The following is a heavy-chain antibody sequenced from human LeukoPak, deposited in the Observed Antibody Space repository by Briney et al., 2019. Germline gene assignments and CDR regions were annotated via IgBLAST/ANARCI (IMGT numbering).Heavy chain of an antibody. D-gene: IGHD1-26*01. V-gene: IGHV4-38-2*02. CDR2: IYYTGIT. CDR3: ARESALGVERVGGYFDY. Sequence: SSETLSLTCNVSSYSIRNGYYWGLVRQSPGKGLEWIGSIYYTGITYYNPSLKSRVTISIDTSKNQFSLKLTSVTATDTAVYYCARESALGVERVGGYFDYWGQGALVTVFS. J-gene: IGHJ4*02. CDR1: SYSIRNGYY.